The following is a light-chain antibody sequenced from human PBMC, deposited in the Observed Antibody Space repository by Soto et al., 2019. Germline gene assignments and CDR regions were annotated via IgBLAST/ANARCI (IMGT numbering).Light chain of an antibody. CDR3: LQYNRYPLP. V-gene: IGKV1-5*03. J-gene: IGKJ5*01. CDR2: KAS. CDR1: QSISSW. Sequence: IQITQSASTLSASVGDRVTITCRASQSISSWLAWYQQKPGKAPKLLIYKASSLESGVPSRFSGSGSGTEFTLTISRMQRNDFAKEKSLQYNRYPLPCGQGTRLEIK.